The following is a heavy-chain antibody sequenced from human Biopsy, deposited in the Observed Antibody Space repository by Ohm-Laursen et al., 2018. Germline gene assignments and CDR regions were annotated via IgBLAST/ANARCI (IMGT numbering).Heavy chain of an antibody. D-gene: IGHD3-3*01. Sequence: SETLSLTCAVSGGSISNYFWTWIRQPPGKGLEWIGYFRFEDRTSYNSSLKSRVTLSVDTSKNQLSLSLSSVTAADTAVYYCARRTLFTHYFDFWGPGTLVTVPS. CDR3: ARRTLFTHYFDF. CDR2: FRFEDRT. J-gene: IGHJ4*02. V-gene: IGHV4-59*08. CDR1: GGSISNYF.